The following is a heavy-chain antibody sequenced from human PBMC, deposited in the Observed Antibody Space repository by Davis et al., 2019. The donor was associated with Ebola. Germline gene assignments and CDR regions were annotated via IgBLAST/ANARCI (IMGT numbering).Heavy chain of an antibody. CDR1: GYTFTSYY. Sequence: AASVKVSCKASGYTFTSYYMHWLRQAPGQGLEWMGIINPSGGSTSYAQKFQGRVTMTRDTSTSTAYMELRSLRSDDTAVYYCARSTRGTRGEGLWFRPRESHGMDVWGQGTTVTVS. CDR3: ARSTRGTRGEGLWFRPRESHGMDV. D-gene: IGHD3-10*01. CDR2: INPSGGST. J-gene: IGHJ6*02. V-gene: IGHV1-46*01.